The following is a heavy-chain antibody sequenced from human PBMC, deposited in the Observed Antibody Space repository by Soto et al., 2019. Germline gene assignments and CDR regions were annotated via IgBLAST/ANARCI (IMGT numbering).Heavy chain of an antibody. CDR2: VNPDTGDT. CDR1: GYTFVAFD. V-gene: IGHV1-8*01. Sequence: QVQLVQSGAEVKKPGASVKVSCKASGYTFVAFDIAWVRQASGQGLGWVGWVNPDTGDTAYKREFQGRLSMTSDTSINTVYMELRSLTPDDTAMYFCVRQAGGASTPGDDYWGQGTLVTVSP. J-gene: IGHJ4*02. D-gene: IGHD2-15*01. CDR3: VRQAGGASTPGDDY.